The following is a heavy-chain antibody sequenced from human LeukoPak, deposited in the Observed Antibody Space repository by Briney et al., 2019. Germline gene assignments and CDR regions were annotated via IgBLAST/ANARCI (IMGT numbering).Heavy chain of an antibody. CDR1: GFPFTSFY. J-gene: IGHJ4*02. Sequence: ASVKVSCKASGFPFTSFYIHWVRQAPGQGLEWMGIINPSDGSTTYAQQFKGRVSMTKDMSTSTLYMELSRLRSEDTAVYYCARGGAPPHYYDNTGLWPPYFDSWGPGALVTVSS. V-gene: IGHV1-46*01. D-gene: IGHD3-22*01. CDR3: ARGGAPPHYYDNTGLWPPYFDS. CDR2: INPSDGST.